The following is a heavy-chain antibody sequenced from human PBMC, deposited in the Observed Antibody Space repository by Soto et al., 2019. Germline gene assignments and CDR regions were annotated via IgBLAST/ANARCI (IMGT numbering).Heavy chain of an antibody. Sequence: QVQLVESGGGVVQPGRSLRLSCAASGFTFSSYGMHWVRQAPGKGLEWVAVIWYDGSNKYYADSVKGRFTISRDNSKNTLYLQMNSLGGEDTAVYYCASDLGYCSGGSCPRLGIIDYWGQGTLVTVSS. CDR3: ASDLGYCSGGSCPRLGIIDY. CDR2: IWYDGSNK. CDR1: GFTFSSYG. D-gene: IGHD2-15*01. J-gene: IGHJ4*02. V-gene: IGHV3-33*01.